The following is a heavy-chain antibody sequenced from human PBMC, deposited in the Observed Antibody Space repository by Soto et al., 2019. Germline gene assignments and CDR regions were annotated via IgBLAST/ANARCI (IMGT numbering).Heavy chain of an antibody. D-gene: IGHD1-26*01. Sequence: PEESLKISCKGSGYSFTSYWISWVRQMPGKGLEWMGRIDPSDSYTNYSPSFQGHVTISADKSISTAYLQWSSLKASDTAMYYCARELVGANYYYYYGMDVWGQGTTVTVSS. CDR3: ARELVGANYYYYYGMDV. CDR2: IDPSDSYT. CDR1: GYSFTSYW. V-gene: IGHV5-10-1*01. J-gene: IGHJ6*02.